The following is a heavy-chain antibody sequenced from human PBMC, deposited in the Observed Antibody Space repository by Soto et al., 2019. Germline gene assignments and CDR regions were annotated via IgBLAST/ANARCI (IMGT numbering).Heavy chain of an antibody. D-gene: IGHD2-15*01. CDR2: LSVTGDSA. CDR1: GCRLIDSA. CDR3: AKNGCSYPACYPYYYYVDV. J-gene: IGHJ6*03. Sequence: WRPLRLSYIAAGCRLIDSAGRWVSQEPGKGLEWVSSLSVTGDSAFYSDSVKGRFTISRDISKSTLYLQMSSLRAEDTAVYYCAKNGCSYPACYPYYYYVDVWGKGTTVT. V-gene: IGHV3-23*01.